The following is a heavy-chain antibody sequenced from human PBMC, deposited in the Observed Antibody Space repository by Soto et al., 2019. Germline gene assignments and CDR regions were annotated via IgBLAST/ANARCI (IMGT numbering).Heavy chain of an antibody. CDR2: ISGSGGST. CDR3: TQFGEQDAFDI. J-gene: IGHJ3*02. D-gene: IGHD3-10*01. Sequence: GGSLRLSCAASGFTFSTYAMSWVRQAPGKGLEWVSAISGSGGSTYYAESVKGRFTISRDNSKNTLYLQMNSLRAEDTALYYCTQFGEQDAFDIWGQGTMVTVSS. CDR1: GFTFSTYA. V-gene: IGHV3-23*01.